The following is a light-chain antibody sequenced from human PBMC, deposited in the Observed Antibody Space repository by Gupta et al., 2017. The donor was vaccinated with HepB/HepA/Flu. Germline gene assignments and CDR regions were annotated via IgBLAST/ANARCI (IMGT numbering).Light chain of an antibody. CDR3: SSFTISSTVV. CDR1: SSDVGGYNY. CDR2: DGS. V-gene: IGLV2-14*01. Sequence: QSALTQPASVSGAPGHSITISCTGTSSDVGGYNYVSWYQQHPGKVPKVMSYDGSNRPSGMSNRFSGSKSGNTASLTISGLQAEDEADYYCSSFTISSTVVFGGGTKLTVL. J-gene: IGLJ2*01.